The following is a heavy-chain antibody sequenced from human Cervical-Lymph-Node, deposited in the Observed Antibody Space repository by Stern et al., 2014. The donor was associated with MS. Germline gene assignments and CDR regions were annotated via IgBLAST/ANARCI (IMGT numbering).Heavy chain of an antibody. J-gene: IGHJ4*02. CDR1: GFTFSSYW. V-gene: IGHV3-74*02. Sequence: EVQLVQSGGGLVQPGGSLRLSCAASGFTFSSYWMHWVRQAPGKGLVWVSHINSDESNPSYGESVKGRFTISRDNGTKTLYLQMNSLRAEDTAVYYCAGSYGDHYIDYWGQGTLVTVSS. CDR2: INSDESNP. D-gene: IGHD4-17*01. CDR3: AGSYGDHYIDY.